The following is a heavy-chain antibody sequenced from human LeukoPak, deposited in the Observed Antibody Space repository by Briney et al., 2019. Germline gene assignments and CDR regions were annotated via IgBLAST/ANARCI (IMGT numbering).Heavy chain of an antibody. CDR2: ISAYNGNT. J-gene: IGHJ4*02. CDR3: ARSRGRYFDWLLVDY. Sequence: ASVKVSCKASGYTSTSYGISWVRQAPGQGLEWMGWISAYNGNTNYAQKLQGRVTMTTDTSTSTAYMELRSLRSDDTAVYYCARSRGRYFDWLLVDYWGQGTLVTVSS. CDR1: GYTSTSYG. V-gene: IGHV1-18*01. D-gene: IGHD3-9*01.